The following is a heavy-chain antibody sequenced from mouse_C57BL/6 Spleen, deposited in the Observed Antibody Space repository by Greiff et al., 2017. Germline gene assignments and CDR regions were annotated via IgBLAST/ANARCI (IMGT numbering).Heavy chain of an antibody. J-gene: IGHJ4*01. D-gene: IGHD1-1*01. CDR2: IDPSDSET. V-gene: IGHV1-52*01. Sequence: VQLQQPGAELVRPGSSVKLSCKASGYTFTSYWMPWVKQRPIQGLEWIGNIDPSDSETHYNQKFKDKATLTVDKSSSTAYMQLSSLTSEDSAVYYCARDLYYYGSSSAMDYWGQGTSVTVSS. CDR1: GYTFTSYW. CDR3: ARDLYYYGSSSAMDY.